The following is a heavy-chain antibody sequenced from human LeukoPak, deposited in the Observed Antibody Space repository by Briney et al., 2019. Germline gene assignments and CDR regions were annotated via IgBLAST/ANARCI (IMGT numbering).Heavy chain of an antibody. J-gene: IGHJ5*02. CDR2: VKSKDFGEKI. Sequence: GGSLRLSCVASGFTFTNAWMSWFRQAPGRGLEWVGRVKSKDFGEKIDYAAPVKGRFNISRDDSKETLYLQMNSLKTEDTALYYCTTLIVSPGDYSDPGGQGVLVTVSS. CDR3: TTLIVSPGDYSDP. D-gene: IGHD7-27*01. CDR1: GFTFTNAW. V-gene: IGHV3-15*01.